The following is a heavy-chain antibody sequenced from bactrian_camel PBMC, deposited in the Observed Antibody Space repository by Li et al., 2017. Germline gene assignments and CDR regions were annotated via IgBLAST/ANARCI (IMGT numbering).Heavy chain of an antibody. V-gene: IGHV3S1*01. CDR2: LYAGVTT. Sequence: HVQLVESGGGSVQAGGSLRLSCAVSGLTVSVYCMEWFHQTPGKEREGVASLYAGVTTFYAASVRGRFTIFQDAGRNTFYLKMNNLKPEDSAMYYCAADQRRAWSDYRALYSTSYDYWGQGTQVTVS. J-gene: IGHJ4*01. D-gene: IGHD4*01. CDR3: AADQRRAWSDYRALYSTSYDY. CDR1: GLTVSVYC.